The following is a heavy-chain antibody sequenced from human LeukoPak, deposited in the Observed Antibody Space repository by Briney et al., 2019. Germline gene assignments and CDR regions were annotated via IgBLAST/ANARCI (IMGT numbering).Heavy chain of an antibody. CDR2: IYHSGST. V-gene: IGHV4-38-2*02. J-gene: IGHJ4*02. Sequence: PSETLSLTCTVSGYSISSGYYWGWIRQPPGKGLEWIGSIYHSGSTYYNPSLKSRVTISVDTSKNQFSLKLSSVTAADTAVYYCAKVVTATKLYYFDYWGQGTLVTVSS. CDR1: GYSISSGYY. CDR3: AKVVTATKLYYFDY. D-gene: IGHD2-21*02.